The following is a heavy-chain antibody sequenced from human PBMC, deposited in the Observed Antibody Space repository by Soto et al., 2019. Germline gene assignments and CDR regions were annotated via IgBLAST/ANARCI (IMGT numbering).Heavy chain of an antibody. J-gene: IGHJ4*02. D-gene: IGHD5-18*01. V-gene: IGHV4-31*03. CDR3: ARDISYGYFDY. CDR2: IYYSGST. Sequence: SETLSLTCTVSGGSISSGGYYWSWIRQHPGKGLEWIGYIYYSGSTYYNPSLKSRVTISVDTSKNQISLKLSSVTAADTAVYYCARDISYGYFDYWGQGTLVTVSS. CDR1: GGSISSGGYY.